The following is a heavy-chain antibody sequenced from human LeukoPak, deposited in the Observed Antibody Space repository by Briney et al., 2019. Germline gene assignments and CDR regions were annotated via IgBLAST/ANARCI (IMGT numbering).Heavy chain of an antibody. CDR3: AKDRYDYNGPFQH. D-gene: IGHD3-16*01. J-gene: IGHJ1*01. CDR2: ISYDGSNK. CDR1: GFTFSSYA. V-gene: IGHV3-30-3*01. Sequence: GGSLRLSCVASGFTFSSYAMHWVRQAPGKGLEWVAVISYDGSNKYYADSVKGRFTISRDNSKNTLYLQMNSLRAEDTAVYYCAKDRYDYNGPFQHWGQGTLVTVSS.